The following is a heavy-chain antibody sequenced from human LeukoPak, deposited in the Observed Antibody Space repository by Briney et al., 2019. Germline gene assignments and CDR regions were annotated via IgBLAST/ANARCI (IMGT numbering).Heavy chain of an antibody. CDR3: ARSGQYCSSTSCYDY. J-gene: IGHJ4*02. D-gene: IGHD2-2*01. CDR1: GDTFSSYA. V-gene: IGHV1-69*04. Sequence: SVKVSCKASGDTFSSYAVSWVRQAPGQGLEWMGRIIPILGITNYAQKFQGRITISADKSTSTADMELSSLRSEDTAVYYCARSGQYCSSTSCYDYWGQGTLVTVSS. CDR2: IIPILGIT.